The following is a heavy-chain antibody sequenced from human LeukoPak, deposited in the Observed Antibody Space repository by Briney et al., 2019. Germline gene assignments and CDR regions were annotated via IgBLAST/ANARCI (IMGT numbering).Heavy chain of an antibody. D-gene: IGHD3-3*02. CDR1: GFTFSNYG. CDR3: ARVGRSVLGVVTYYYYYGMDV. CDR2: ISYDGSNK. V-gene: IGHV3-30*03. Sequence: SLRLSCAASGFTFSNYGMHWVRQAPGKGLEWVAVISYDGSNKYYADSVKGRFTISRDNSKNTLFLQMNSLRAEDTAVYYCARVGRSVLGVVTYYYYYGMDVWGQGTLVTVSS. J-gene: IGHJ6*02.